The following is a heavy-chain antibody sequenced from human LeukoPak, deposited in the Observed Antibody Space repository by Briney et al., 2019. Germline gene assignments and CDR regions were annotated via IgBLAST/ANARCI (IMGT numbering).Heavy chain of an antibody. D-gene: IGHD6-19*01. CDR2: MNPNSGNT. J-gene: IGHJ4*02. CDR1: GYTFTSYD. CDR3: ARAGSRKGIAVPD. V-gene: IGHV1-8*01. Sequence: ASVKVSCKASGYTFTSYDINWVRQATGQGLEWMGWMNPNSGNTGYAQKFQGRVTMTRNTSISTAYMELSSLRSEDTAVCYCARAGSRKGIAVPDWGQGTLVTVSS.